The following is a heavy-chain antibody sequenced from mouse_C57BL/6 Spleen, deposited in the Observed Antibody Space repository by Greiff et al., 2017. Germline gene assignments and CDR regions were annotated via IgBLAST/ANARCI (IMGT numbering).Heavy chain of an antibody. V-gene: IGHV1-82*01. CDR1: GYAFSSSW. J-gene: IGHJ2*01. CDR2: IYPGDGDT. D-gene: IGHD1-1*01. Sequence: QVQLQQSGPELVKPGASVKISCKASGYAFSSSWMNWVKQRPGKGLEWIGRIYPGDGDTNYNGKFKGKATLTADKSSSTACMQLSSLTSEDSAVYFCAREGIYYYGSSPFFDYWGQGTTLTVSS. CDR3: AREGIYYYGSSPFFDY.